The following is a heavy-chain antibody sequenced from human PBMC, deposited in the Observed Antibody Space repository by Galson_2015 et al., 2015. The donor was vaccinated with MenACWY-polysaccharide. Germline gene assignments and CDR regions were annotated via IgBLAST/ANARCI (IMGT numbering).Heavy chain of an antibody. CDR2: IKSKPNGGTL. CDR3: VTGLTLDY. J-gene: IGHJ4*02. Sequence: SLRLSCAGSGFIFSNAWVNWVRQAPGKGLEWVGRIKSKPNGGTLDYAAPVKGRFSISRDDSKNTVYLQMNSLKTEDTAVYYCVTGLTLDYWGQGTLVTVSS. D-gene: IGHD4/OR15-4a*01. CDR1: GFIFSNAW. V-gene: IGHV3-15*01.